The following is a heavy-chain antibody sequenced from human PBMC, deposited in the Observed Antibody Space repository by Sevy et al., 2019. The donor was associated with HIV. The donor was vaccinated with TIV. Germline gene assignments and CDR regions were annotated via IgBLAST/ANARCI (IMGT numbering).Heavy chain of an antibody. CDR1: GFTFDDYA. J-gene: IGHJ3*02. CDR3: AKDSAAGMGGVDAFDI. V-gene: IGHV3-9*03. CDR2: ISWNSGSI. Sequence: GGSLRLSCAASGFTFDDYAMHWVRQAPGKGLEWVSGISWNSGSIGYADSVKGRFTISRDNAKNSLYLQMNSLRAEDMALYYCAKDSAAGMGGVDAFDIWGQGTMVTVSS. D-gene: IGHD6-13*01.